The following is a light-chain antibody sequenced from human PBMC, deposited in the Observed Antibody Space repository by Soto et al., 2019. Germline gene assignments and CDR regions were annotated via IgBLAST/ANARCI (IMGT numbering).Light chain of an antibody. CDR3: QKYNSAPLT. V-gene: IGKV1-27*01. CDR2: AAS. J-gene: IGKJ4*01. CDR1: QGLSDS. Sequence: IPMTPSPFSLSASVGDRVTITCRAGQGLSDSFAWYQQKPVKVPKLLIYAASTLQSVVPPRFSGSGSGTDFTLSISSLQPEDVAAYYCQKYNSAPLTFGGGTKVDI.